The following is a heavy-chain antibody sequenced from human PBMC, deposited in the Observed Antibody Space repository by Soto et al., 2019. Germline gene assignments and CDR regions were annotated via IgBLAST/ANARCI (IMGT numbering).Heavy chain of an antibody. V-gene: IGHV2-5*02. CDR3: AHCGPEGSFDS. CDR1: GFSLSATGAG. Sequence: QITLKESGPTLVRPTQTRTLTCTFSGFSLSATGAGVAWIRQPPGKALAWLALIYWDDDTFYSQSLKTRLTITKDTSKNQVVLTMSNLDPVDKATYYCAHCGPEGSFDSWGQGTLVTVSS. J-gene: IGHJ4*02. CDR2: IYWDDDT.